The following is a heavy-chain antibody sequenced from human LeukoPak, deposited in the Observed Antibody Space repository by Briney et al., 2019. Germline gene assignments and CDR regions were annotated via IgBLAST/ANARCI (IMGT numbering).Heavy chain of an antibody. Sequence: GGSLRLSCAASGFTFSTYGMHWVRQAPGKGLEWVALITYDGYYKYYSDSVKGRFTISSDTSKNTLSLQMNSLRAEDTAVYYCARDLSAVVRASPMGYWGQGTLVTVSS. CDR3: ARDLSAVVRASPMGY. CDR2: ITYDGYYK. D-gene: IGHD3-10*01. CDR1: GFTFSTYG. V-gene: IGHV3-30*03. J-gene: IGHJ4*02.